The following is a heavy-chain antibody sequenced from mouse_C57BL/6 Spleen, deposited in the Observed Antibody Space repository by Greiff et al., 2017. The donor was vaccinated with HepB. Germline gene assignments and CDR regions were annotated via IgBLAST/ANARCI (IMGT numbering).Heavy chain of an antibody. CDR2: ILPGSGST. CDR1: GYTFTGYW. D-gene: IGHD2-4*01. CDR3: ARPRYYDYDGGDYFDY. J-gene: IGHJ2*01. V-gene: IGHV1-9*01. Sequence: VQLQQSGAELMKPGASVKLSCKATGYTFTGYWIEWVKQRPGHGLEWIGEILPGSGSTNYNEKFKGKATFTADTSSNTAYMQLSSLTTEDSAIYYCARPRYYDYDGGDYFDYWGQGTTLTVSS.